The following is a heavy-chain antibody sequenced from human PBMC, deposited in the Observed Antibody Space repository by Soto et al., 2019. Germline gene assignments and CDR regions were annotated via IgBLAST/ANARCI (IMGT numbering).Heavy chain of an antibody. J-gene: IGHJ6*02. CDR3: ARSYYYGMDV. CDR1: GGSISSSSYY. CDR2: IYYSGST. Sequence: SGTLSLTCTVSGGSISSSSYYWGWIRQPPGKGLEWIGSIYYSGSTYYNPSLKSRVTISVDTSKNQFSLKLSSVTAADTAVYYCARSYYYGMDVWGQGTTVTVSS. V-gene: IGHV4-39*01.